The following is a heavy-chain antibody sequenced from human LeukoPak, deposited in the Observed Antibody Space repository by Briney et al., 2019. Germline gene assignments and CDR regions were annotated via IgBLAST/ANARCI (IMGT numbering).Heavy chain of an antibody. D-gene: IGHD3-22*01. V-gene: IGHV3-30*03. CDR2: ISYDGSNK. Sequence: GRSLRLSCGASGFTFSSYGMHWVRQAPGKGLEWVAVISYDGSNKYYADSVKGRFTISRDNSKNTLYLQMNSLRAEDTAVYYCARYYYDSSGYYEIDPWGQGTLVTVSS. J-gene: IGHJ5*02. CDR1: GFTFSSYG. CDR3: ARYYYDSSGYYEIDP.